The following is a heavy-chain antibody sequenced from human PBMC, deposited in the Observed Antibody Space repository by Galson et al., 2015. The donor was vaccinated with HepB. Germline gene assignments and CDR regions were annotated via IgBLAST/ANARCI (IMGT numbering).Heavy chain of an antibody. Sequence: SLRLSCAASGFTFSDHSMNWVRQAPGKGLEWVSSISRTSININCADSVKGRYTISRDNAKNSLYLQMNSLRAEDTAVYYCTRDVGNTKTYQYHGMDVWGQGTTITVSS. CDR1: GFTFSDHS. V-gene: IGHV3-21*01. D-gene: IGHD2-2*01. CDR3: TRDVGNTKTYQYHGMDV. J-gene: IGHJ6*02. CDR2: ISRTSINI.